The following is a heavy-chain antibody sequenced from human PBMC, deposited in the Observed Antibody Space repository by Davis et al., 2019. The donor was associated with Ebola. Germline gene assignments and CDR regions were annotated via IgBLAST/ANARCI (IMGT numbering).Heavy chain of an antibody. V-gene: IGHV4-34*01. CDR1: GGSFSGYY. J-gene: IGHJ4*02. CDR2: INHSGST. CDR3: ARGGAALYDSSGYYPH. D-gene: IGHD3-22*01. Sequence: PSETLSLTCAVYGGSFSGYYWSWIRQPPGKGLEWIGEINHSGSTYYNPSLKSRVTISVDTSKNQFSLKLSSVTAADTAVYYCARGGAALYDSSGYYPHWGQGTLVTVSS.